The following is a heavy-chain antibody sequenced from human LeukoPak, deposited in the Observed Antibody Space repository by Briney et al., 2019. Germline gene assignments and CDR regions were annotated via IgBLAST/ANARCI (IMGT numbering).Heavy chain of an antibody. V-gene: IGHV3-74*01. D-gene: IGHD3-10*01. Sequence: GGSLRLSCAASGFTFSNYGLNWVRQTPGKGLVWVSCVSNDGSSTNYADSVKGRFTVSRDNTKNTLYLQMNSLRAEDTAVYYCARDMIRGIVDDFDIWGRGTMVTVSS. CDR1: GFTFSNYG. J-gene: IGHJ3*02. CDR3: ARDMIRGIVDDFDI. CDR2: VSNDGSST.